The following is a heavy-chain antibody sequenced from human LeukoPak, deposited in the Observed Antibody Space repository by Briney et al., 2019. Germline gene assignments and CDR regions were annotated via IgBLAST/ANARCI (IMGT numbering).Heavy chain of an antibody. D-gene: IGHD5-18*01. J-gene: IGHJ5*02. V-gene: IGHV1-8*01. Sequence: ASVKVSCKASGYTFTSYDINWVRQATGQGLERMGWMNPNSGNTGYAQKFQGRVTMTRNTSISTAYMELSSLRSEDTAVYYCARDRDGTFLRGYSYDNWFDPWGQGTLVTVSS. CDR3: ARDRDGTFLRGYSYDNWFDP. CDR2: MNPNSGNT. CDR1: GYTFTSYD.